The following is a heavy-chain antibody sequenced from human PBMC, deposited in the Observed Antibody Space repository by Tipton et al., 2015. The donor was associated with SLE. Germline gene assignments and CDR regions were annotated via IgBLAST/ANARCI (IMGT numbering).Heavy chain of an antibody. CDR2: ISSSGSTI. Sequence: GSLRLSCAASGFTFSSYEMNWVRQAPGKGLEWVSYISSSGSTIYYADSVKGRFTISRDNAKNSLYLQMNSLRAEDTAVYYCAREGERSDAFDIWGQGTMVTVSS. CDR3: AREGERSDAFDI. J-gene: IGHJ3*02. V-gene: IGHV3-48*03. D-gene: IGHD3-16*01. CDR1: GFTFSSYE.